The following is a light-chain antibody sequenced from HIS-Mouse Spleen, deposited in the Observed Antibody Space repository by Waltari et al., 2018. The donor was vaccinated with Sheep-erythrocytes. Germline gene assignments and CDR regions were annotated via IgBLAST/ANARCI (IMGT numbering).Light chain of an antibody. CDR1: QSVSSY. V-gene: IGKV3-11*01. J-gene: IGKJ4*01. CDR3: QQRSNWLT. CDR2: DAS. Sequence: EIVLTQSPATLSLSPGERATLSCRASQSVSSYLAWYQQKPGQAHRLLIYDASNRATGIPARFSGSGSGTDFTLTISSLEPEDFAVYYCQQRSNWLTFGGGTKLEIK.